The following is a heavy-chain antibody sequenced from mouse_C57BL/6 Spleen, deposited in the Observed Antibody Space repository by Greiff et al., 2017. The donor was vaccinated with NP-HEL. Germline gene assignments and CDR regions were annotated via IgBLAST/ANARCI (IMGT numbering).Heavy chain of an antibody. V-gene: IGHV5-9*01. J-gene: IGHJ2*01. CDR3: ARHKGGFDY. CDR2: ISGGGGNT. Sequence: EVHLVESGGGLVKPGGSLKLSCAASGFTFSSYTMSWVRQTPEKRLEWVATISGGGGNTYYPDSVKGRFTISRDNAKNTLYLQMSSLRSEDTALYYCARHKGGFDYWGQGTTLTVSS. CDR1: GFTFSSYT.